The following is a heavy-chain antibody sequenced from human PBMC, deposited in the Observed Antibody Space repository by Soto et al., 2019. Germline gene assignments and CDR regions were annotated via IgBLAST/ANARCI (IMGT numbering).Heavy chain of an antibody. J-gene: IGHJ4*02. CDR3: ARGGRIMITFGGVRFDY. CDR1: GGSFSGYY. V-gene: IGHV4-34*01. Sequence: SETLSLTCAVYGGSFSGYYWSWIRQPPGKGLEWIGEINHSGSTNYNPSLKSRVTISVDTSKNQFYLKLSSVTAADTAVYYCARGGRIMITFGGVRFDYWGQGTLVTVSS. D-gene: IGHD3-16*01. CDR2: INHSGST.